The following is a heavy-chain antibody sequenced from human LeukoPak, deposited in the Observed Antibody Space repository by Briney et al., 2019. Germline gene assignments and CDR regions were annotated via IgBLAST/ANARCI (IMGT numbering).Heavy chain of an antibody. Sequence: GGSLRLSCAASGFTFSSYSMNWVRQAPGKGLEWVSSISSSSSYIYYADSVKGRFTISRDNSKNTLYLQTNSLRAEDTAVYYCAKEPKGSSWYIYYFDYWGQGTLVTVSS. V-gene: IGHV3-21*04. J-gene: IGHJ4*02. D-gene: IGHD6-13*01. CDR3: AKEPKGSSWYIYYFDY. CDR1: GFTFSSYS. CDR2: ISSSSSYI.